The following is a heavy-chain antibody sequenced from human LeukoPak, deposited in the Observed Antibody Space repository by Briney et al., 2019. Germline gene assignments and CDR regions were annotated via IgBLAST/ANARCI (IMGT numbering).Heavy chain of an antibody. Sequence: ASVKVSCKASGYTFTNYDINWVRQAAGQGLEWMGWMKPDSGATSYAEKFRGRVTLTSDTSTSTAYMELSGLRSEDTAVYFCARTYYDGSRNPNWFDPWGQGTLVTVSS. D-gene: IGHD3-22*01. CDR1: GYTFTNYD. J-gene: IGHJ5*02. CDR2: MKPDSGAT. CDR3: ARTYYDGSRNPNWFDP. V-gene: IGHV1-8*01.